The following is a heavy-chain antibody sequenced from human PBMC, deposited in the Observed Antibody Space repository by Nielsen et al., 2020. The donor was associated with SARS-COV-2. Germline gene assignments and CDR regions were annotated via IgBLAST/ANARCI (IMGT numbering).Heavy chain of an antibody. CDR2: ISGYNGDT. CDR1: GYTFTSYS. D-gene: IGHD1-1*01. Sequence: ASVKVSCKASGYTFTSYSVHWVRQAPGQRPEWMGWISGYNGDTNYAQKFQGRVTMTTDTSTSTAYMELRSLRSDDTAVYYCARPITNNYYYYYMDVWGKGTTVTVSS. V-gene: IGHV1-18*01. CDR3: ARPITNNYYYYYMDV. J-gene: IGHJ6*03.